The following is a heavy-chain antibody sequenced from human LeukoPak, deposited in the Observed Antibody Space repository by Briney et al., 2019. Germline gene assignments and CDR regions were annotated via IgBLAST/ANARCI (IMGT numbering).Heavy chain of an antibody. V-gene: IGHV3-11*01. CDR3: ARDKDYILWFDP. CDR2: ISSSGSTI. D-gene: IGHD4-11*01. Sequence: GGSLRLSCAAPGFTFSDYYMSWIRQAPGKGLEWVSYISSSGSTIYYADSVKSRFTISRDNAKNSLYLQMNSLRAEDTAVYYCARDKDYILWFDPWGQGTLVTVSS. CDR1: GFTFSDYY. J-gene: IGHJ5*02.